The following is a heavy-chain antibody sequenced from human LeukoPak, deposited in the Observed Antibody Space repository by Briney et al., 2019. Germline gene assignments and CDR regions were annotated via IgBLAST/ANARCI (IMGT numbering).Heavy chain of an antibody. V-gene: IGHV3-23*01. J-gene: IGHJ6*02. CDR2: IDSTGDYT. Sequence: SGGSLRLSCAASGFTFRSYAMSWVRQAPGKGLDWVSAIDSTGDYTYHADSVKGRLTISRDNSKNTLYLQMHSLRAEDTAVYYCAKCAAAGFYYYYGMDVWGQGTTVTVSS. D-gene: IGHD6-13*01. CDR3: AKCAAAGFYYYYGMDV. CDR1: GFTFRSYA.